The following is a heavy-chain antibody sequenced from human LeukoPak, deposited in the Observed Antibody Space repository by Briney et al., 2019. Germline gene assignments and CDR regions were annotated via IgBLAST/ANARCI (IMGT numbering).Heavy chain of an antibody. CDR3: ATAELRLGKLCYNWYFDL. D-gene: IGHD3-16*01. Sequence: ASVKVSCKLSVYTLTELSMHWARQAPGNALEWMGGFDPEDGETIYAQKFQGRVTMTHDTSTDTAYMELSSLRSEDTPVYYCATAELRLGKLCYNWYFDLWGRGTLVTVSS. CDR2: FDPEDGET. CDR1: VYTLTELS. V-gene: IGHV1-24*01. J-gene: IGHJ2*01.